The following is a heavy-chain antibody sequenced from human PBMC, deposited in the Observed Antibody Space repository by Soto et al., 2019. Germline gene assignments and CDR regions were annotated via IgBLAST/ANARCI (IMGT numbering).Heavy chain of an antibody. Sequence: GASVKVSCKASGYTFTGYYMHWVRQAPGQGLEWMGWINPNSGGTNYAQKFQGWVTMTRDTSISTAYMELSRLRSDDTAVYYCARLAGGNCSGGSCQPDWFDPWGQGTLVTVSS. CDR3: ARLAGGNCSGGSCQPDWFDP. CDR2: INPNSGGT. D-gene: IGHD2-15*01. V-gene: IGHV1-2*04. J-gene: IGHJ5*02. CDR1: GYTFTGYY.